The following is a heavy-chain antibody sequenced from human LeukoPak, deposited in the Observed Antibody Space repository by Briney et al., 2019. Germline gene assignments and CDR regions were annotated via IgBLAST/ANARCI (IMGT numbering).Heavy chain of an antibody. CDR2: ISSDGRTT. CDR1: GFTFSSYW. Sequence: GGSLRLSCAASGFTFSSYWMHWVRQGPGKGLVWVSRISSDGRTTSYADSVKGRFTISRDNAKNTLYLQMNSLRVEDTAVYYCARDSRYYYDSRDYDNVAFDMWGQGTMVTVSS. V-gene: IGHV3-74*01. CDR3: ARDSRYYYDSRDYDNVAFDM. J-gene: IGHJ3*02. D-gene: IGHD3-10*01.